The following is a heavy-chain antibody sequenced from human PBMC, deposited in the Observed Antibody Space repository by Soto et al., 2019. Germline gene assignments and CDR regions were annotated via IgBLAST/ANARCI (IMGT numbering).Heavy chain of an antibody. CDR2: IYYSGST. J-gene: IGHJ6*02. CDR1: GGSISSGDYY. D-gene: IGHD6-13*01. V-gene: IGHV4-30-4*01. Sequence: SKTLSLTCTVSGGSISSGDYYWSWIRQPPGKGLEWIGYIYYSGSTYYNPSLKSRVTISVDTSKNQFSLKLSSVTAADTAVYYCARNSRTLYGMDVWGQGTTVTVSS. CDR3: ARNSRTLYGMDV.